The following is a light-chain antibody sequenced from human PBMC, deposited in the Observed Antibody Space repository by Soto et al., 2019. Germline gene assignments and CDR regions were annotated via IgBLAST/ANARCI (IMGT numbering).Light chain of an antibody. Sequence: QSALTQPASVSGSPGQSITISCTGTSSDVGGYNYVSWYQQYPGKAPKLMIYDVSNRPSGVSNRFSGSKSGNTASLTISGLQAEDEADYYSTSYTTSSTLVFGPGTKLTVL. V-gene: IGLV2-14*01. J-gene: IGLJ1*01. CDR2: DVS. CDR3: TSYTTSSTLV. CDR1: SSDVGGYNY.